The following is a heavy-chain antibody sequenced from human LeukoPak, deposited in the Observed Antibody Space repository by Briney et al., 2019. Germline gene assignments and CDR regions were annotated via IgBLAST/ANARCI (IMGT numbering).Heavy chain of an antibody. Sequence: GGSLRLSCAASGFTVSSNYMSWVRQAPGKGLEWVSVIYSGGDTYHADSVKGRFTISRDNAKNSLYLQMNSLRAEDTAVYYCARDPGGDCYYDYWGQGTLVTVSS. CDR1: GFTVSSNY. V-gene: IGHV3-53*01. CDR2: IYSGGDT. J-gene: IGHJ4*02. D-gene: IGHD2-21*02. CDR3: ARDPGGDCYYDY.